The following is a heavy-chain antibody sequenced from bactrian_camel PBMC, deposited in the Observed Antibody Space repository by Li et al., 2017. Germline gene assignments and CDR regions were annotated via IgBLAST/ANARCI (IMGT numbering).Heavy chain of an antibody. CDR2: LSRDGTT. CDR3: VGGPDGGSWYGTGP. J-gene: IGHJ6*01. Sequence: VQLVESGRGSVQAGETLRLTCTAPGFTFGDSDMGWYRQVPGNECEVVATLSRDGTTYPASSVKGRITVSRDNDKNTLYLRLNVLKTEDTAMYYCVGGPDGGSWYGTGPWGQGTQVTVS. V-gene: IGHV3S55*01. CDR1: GFTFGDSD. D-gene: IGHD6*01.